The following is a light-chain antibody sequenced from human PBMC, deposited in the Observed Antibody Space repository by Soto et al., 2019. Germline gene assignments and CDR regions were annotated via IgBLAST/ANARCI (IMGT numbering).Light chain of an antibody. CDR2: SAS. CDR1: QGIGSW. J-gene: IGKJ4*01. Sequence: IQMTQSPSSVSASVGDTVTITCRASQGIGSWLAWYHQIPGKAPKLLIYSASSLQSGTPSRFTGRGSGAAFTLAITNLQPEDVGVYYCQQYNNWLRLTFGGGTKVEIK. V-gene: IGKV1-12*01. CDR3: QQYNNWLRLT.